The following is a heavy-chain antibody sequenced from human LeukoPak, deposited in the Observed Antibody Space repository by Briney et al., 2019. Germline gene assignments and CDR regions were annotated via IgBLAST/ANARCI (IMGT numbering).Heavy chain of an antibody. J-gene: IGHJ4*02. CDR2: ISAYNGNT. V-gene: IGHV1-18*04. Sequence: GASVKVSCKASGYTFTSYGISWVRQAPGQGLEWMGWISAYNGNTNYAQKLQGRVTMTTDTSTSTAYMELRSLRSDDTAVYYCAGTSPGCSYGWFDYWGQGTLVTVSS. D-gene: IGHD5-18*01. CDR1: GYTFTSYG. CDR3: AGTSPGCSYGWFDY.